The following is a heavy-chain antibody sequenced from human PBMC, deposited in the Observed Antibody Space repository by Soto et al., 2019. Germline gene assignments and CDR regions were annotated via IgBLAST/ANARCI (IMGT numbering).Heavy chain of an antibody. Sequence: EGQLVESGGGLVQPGGSLRLSCVGSGYTFSPYWMFWVRQAPGKGLEWVSRINSEGTFTPYADSVKGRFTISRDNAKNTLYLQMHSLRVEDTALYFCVRDRGYPDSFDVWGRGTMVTVSS. D-gene: IGHD1-1*01. V-gene: IGHV3-74*01. CDR2: INSEGTFT. CDR1: GYTFSPYW. J-gene: IGHJ3*01. CDR3: VRDRGYPDSFDV.